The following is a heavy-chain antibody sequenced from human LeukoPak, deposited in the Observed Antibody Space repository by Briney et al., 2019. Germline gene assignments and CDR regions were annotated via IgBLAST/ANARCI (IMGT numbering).Heavy chain of an antibody. V-gene: IGHV4-59*01. CDR2: IYYSGST. J-gene: IGHJ4*02. Sequence: SETLSLTCTVSGGSISSYYWSWIRQPPGKGLEWIGYIYYSGSTNYNPSLKSRVTISVDTSKNQFSLKLSSVTAADTAVYYCARVREAYDKFFDYWGQGTLVTVSS. CDR3: ARVREAYDKFFDY. D-gene: IGHD2-21*01. CDR1: GGSISSYY.